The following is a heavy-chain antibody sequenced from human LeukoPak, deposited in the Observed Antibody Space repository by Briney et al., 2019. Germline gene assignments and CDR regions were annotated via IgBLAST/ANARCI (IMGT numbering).Heavy chain of an antibody. CDR2: ISRSGDST. V-gene: IGHV3-23*01. CDR1: GFTFSTYA. CDR3: AKTSGGNY. Sequence: GGSLRLSCAASGFTFSTYAMSWVRQAPGKGLEWVSAISRSGDSTYYADSVKGRFTISRDSSKNTLYLQMNSLRAEDTALYYFAKTSGGNYCGQGTLVTVSS. J-gene: IGHJ4*02. D-gene: IGHD2-2*01.